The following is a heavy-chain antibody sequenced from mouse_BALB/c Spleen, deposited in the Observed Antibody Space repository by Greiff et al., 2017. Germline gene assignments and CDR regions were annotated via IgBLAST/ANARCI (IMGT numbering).Heavy chain of an antibody. CDR3: TRDEDDYDY. D-gene: IGHD2-4*01. J-gene: IGHJ2*01. CDR1: GFTFSSYT. Sequence: EVQVVESGGGLVKPGGSLKLSCAASGFTFSSYTMSWVRQTPEKRLEWVATISSGGSYTYYPDSVKGRFTISRDNAKNTLYLQMSSLKSEDTAMYYCTRDEDDYDYWGQGTTLTVSS. CDR2: ISSGGSYT. V-gene: IGHV5-6-4*01.